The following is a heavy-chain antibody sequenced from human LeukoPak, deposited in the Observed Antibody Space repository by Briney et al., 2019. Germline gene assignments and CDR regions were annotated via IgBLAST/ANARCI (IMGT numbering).Heavy chain of an antibody. D-gene: IGHD5-24*01. CDR2: SGGDT. V-gene: IGHV3-23*01. Sequence: SGGDTYYADSVKSRFTISRDNSKNTLYLQMNSLRAEDTAVYYCAKAGRDGYIPLIWGQGTLVTVSS. J-gene: IGHJ4*02. CDR3: AKAGRDGYIPLI.